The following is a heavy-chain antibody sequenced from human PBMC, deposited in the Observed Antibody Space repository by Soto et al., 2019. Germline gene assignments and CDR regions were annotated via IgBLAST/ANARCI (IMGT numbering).Heavy chain of an antibody. D-gene: IGHD2-15*01. CDR2: ISSSSSYI. CDR3: ARDSVDIVVVVAATAFDY. Sequence: PGGSLRLSCAASGFTFSSYSMNWVRQAPGKGLEWVSSISSSSSYIYYADSVKGRFTISRDNAKNSLYLQMNSLRAEDTAVYYCARDSVDIVVVVAATAFDYWGQGTLVTISS. CDR1: GFTFSSYS. V-gene: IGHV3-21*01. J-gene: IGHJ4*02.